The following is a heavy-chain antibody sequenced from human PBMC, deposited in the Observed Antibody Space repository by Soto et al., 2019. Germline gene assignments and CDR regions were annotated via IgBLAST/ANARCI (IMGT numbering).Heavy chain of an antibody. CDR1: GGTFSSYA. CDR2: IIPIFGTA. J-gene: IGHJ5*02. V-gene: IGHV1-69*01. Sequence: QVQLVQSGAEVKKPGSSVKVSCKASGGTFSSYAISWVRQAPGQGLEWMGGIIPIFGTANYAQKFQGRVTITADESTSTAYMELSSLRSEDTAVCYCARLDYYDSSGYPNWFDPWGQGTLVTVSS. CDR3: ARLDYYDSSGYPNWFDP. D-gene: IGHD3-22*01.